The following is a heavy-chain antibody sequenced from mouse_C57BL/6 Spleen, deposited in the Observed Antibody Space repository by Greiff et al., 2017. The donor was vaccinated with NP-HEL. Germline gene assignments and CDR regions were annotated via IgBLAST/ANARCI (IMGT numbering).Heavy chain of an antibody. CDR3: ARQGYGSSYEDYFDY. J-gene: IGHJ2*01. CDR1: GFTFSSYT. CDR2: ISGGGGNT. D-gene: IGHD1-1*01. Sequence: EVNLVESGGGLVKPGGSLKLSCAASGFTFSSYTMSWVRQTPEKRLEWVATISGGGGNTYYPDSVKGRFTISRDNAKNTLYLQMSSLRSEDTALYYWARQGYGSSYEDYFDYWGQGTTLTVSS. V-gene: IGHV5-9*01.